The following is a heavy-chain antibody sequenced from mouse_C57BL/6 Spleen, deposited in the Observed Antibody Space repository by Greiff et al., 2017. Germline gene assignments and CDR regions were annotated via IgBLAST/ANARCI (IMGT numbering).Heavy chain of an antibody. V-gene: IGHV1-52*01. CDR3: ARRGYDGYYVLAY. CDR1: GYTFTSYW. CDR2: IDPSDSET. D-gene: IGHD2-3*01. J-gene: IGHJ3*01. Sequence: QVQLQQPGAELVRPGSSVKLSCKASGYTFTSYWMHWVKQRPIQGLEWIGNIDPSDSETHYNQKFKDKATLTVDKSSSTAYMQLSSLTSEDSSVYYCARRGYDGYYVLAYWGQGTLVTVSA.